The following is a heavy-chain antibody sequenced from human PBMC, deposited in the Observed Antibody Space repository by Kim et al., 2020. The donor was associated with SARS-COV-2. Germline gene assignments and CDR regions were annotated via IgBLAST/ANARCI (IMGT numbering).Heavy chain of an antibody. CDR1: GFTFSSCA. V-gene: IGHV3-30-3*01. CDR3: ARDTWSRLRGLTYSYYGMDV. J-gene: IGHJ6*02. Sequence: GGSLRLSCAASGFTFSSCAIPWVRQAPGKGLEWVAVISYDGSNKNYADSVKVRFTISRDNSKNTLYLQMNSLRAEDTALYYCARDTWSRLRGLTYSYYGMDVWGQGTTVTVSS. CDR2: ISYDGSNK. D-gene: IGHD3-10*01.